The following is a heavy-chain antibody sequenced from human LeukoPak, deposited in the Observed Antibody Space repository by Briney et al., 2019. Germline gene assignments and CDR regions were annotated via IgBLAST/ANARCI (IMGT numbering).Heavy chain of an antibody. J-gene: IGHJ4*02. CDR3: ARRTYDSSGYYPVLLGYFDY. CDR1: GGTFSSYA. V-gene: IGHV1-69*13. D-gene: IGHD3-22*01. Sequence: GASVKVSCKASGGTFSSYAISWVRQAPGQGLEWMGGIIPIFGTANYAQKFQGRVTITADESTSTAYMELSSLRSEDTAVYYCARRTYDSSGYYPVLLGYFDYWGQGTLVTVSS. CDR2: IIPIFGTA.